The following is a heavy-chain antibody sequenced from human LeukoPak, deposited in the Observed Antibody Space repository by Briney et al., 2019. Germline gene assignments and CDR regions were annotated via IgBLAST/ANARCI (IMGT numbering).Heavy chain of an antibody. V-gene: IGHV3-23*01. D-gene: IGHD3-10*01. CDR1: GFTFSYYA. J-gene: IGHJ4*02. CDR3: ARGGVDYYGSGTYYLMYYFDY. Sequence: GRSLRLSCAASGFTFSYYAMSWVRQAPGTGLEWVSAISGRGDSTSYADSVKGRFTISRDDPHNTLYLQMNSLRAEDTAVYFCARGGVDYYGSGTYYLMYYFDYWGQGALVTVSS. CDR2: ISGRGDST.